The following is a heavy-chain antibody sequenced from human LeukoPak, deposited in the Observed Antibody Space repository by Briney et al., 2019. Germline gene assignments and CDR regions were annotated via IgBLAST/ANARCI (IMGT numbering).Heavy chain of an antibody. CDR1: GFTVSSSY. J-gene: IGHJ4*02. V-gene: IGHV3-21*01. CDR3: ARSHDYGGNFDY. D-gene: IGHD4-23*01. Sequence: GGSLRLSCAASGFTVSSSYMSWVRQAPGKGLEWVSSISSSSSYIYYADSVKGRFTISRDNAKNSLYLQMNSLRAEDTAVYYCARSHDYGGNFDYWGQGTLVTVSS. CDR2: ISSSSSYI.